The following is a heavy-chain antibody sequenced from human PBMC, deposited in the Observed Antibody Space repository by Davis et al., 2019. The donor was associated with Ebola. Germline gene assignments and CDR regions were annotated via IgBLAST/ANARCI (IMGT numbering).Heavy chain of an antibody. V-gene: IGHV1-69*06. J-gene: IGHJ4*02. CDR3: ARDIRRYSSGWYPVGY. CDR2: IIPIFGTA. CDR1: GGTFSSYA. Sequence: AASVKVSCKASGGTFSSYAISWVRQAPGQGLEWMGGIIPIFGTANYAQKFQGRVTITADKSTSTAYMELRSLRSDDTAAYYCARDIRRYSSGWYPVGYWGQGTLVTVSS. D-gene: IGHD6-19*01.